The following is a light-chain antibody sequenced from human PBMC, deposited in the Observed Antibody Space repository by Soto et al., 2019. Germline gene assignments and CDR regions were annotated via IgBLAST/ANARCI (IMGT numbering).Light chain of an antibody. CDR1: QSITNNY. J-gene: IGKJ4*01. CDR3: QQFGSLIT. CDR2: DTS. Sequence: DIVLTQSPATLSLSPGERATLSCGASQSITNNYLAWYQQKPGLAPRLLLYDTSKRATGIPNRFSGSGSGTDFTLTISRLEPEDFAAYYCQQFGSLITFGGGTKVEIK. V-gene: IGKV3D-20*01.